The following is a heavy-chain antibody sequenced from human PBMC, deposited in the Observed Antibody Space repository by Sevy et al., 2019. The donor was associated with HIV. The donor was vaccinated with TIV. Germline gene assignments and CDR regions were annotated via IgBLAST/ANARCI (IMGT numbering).Heavy chain of an antibody. CDR2: IYYSGST. J-gene: IGHJ4*02. D-gene: IGHD3-22*01. V-gene: IGHV4-59*01. CDR1: GGSISSYY. Sequence: SETLSLTCTVSGGSISSYYWSWIRQPPGKGLEWIGYIYYSGSTNYNPSLKSRVTISVDTSKNQFSLKLSSVTAADTAVYYCAREAPLDYYDSSGYFDYWGQGTLATVSS. CDR3: AREAPLDYYDSSGYFDY.